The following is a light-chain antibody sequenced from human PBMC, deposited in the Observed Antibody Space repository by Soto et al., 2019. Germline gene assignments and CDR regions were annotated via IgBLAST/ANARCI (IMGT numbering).Light chain of an antibody. J-gene: IGKJ4*01. V-gene: IGKV1-27*01. CDR2: AAS. Sequence: DIQMTQSPSSLSASVGDRVTITCRASQGISNYLAWYQQKPGKVPKLLIYAASTLQSGVPPRFSGSGSGTDFTLPSSSRQPEDLATYYCQKYNSAPFTFGGRNNVEIK. CDR1: QGISNY. CDR3: QKYNSAPFT.